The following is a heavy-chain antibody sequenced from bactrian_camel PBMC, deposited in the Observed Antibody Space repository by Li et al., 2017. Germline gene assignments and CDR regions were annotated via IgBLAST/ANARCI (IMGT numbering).Heavy chain of an antibody. CDR1: GFTFSDTG. CDR3: AADPGGNCYTLGALPILSAY. V-gene: IGHV3S40*01. CDR2: IEGSGEST. Sequence: VQLVESGGGLVQPGGSLRLSCTASGFTFSDTGMNWVRQVPGKGFEWLSFIEGSGESTFYASSVKGRFTISLDSAKTTVFLQMDSLKPEDTAMYNCAADPGGNCYTLGALPILSAYRGQGTQVTVS. J-gene: IGHJ4*01. D-gene: IGHD2*01.